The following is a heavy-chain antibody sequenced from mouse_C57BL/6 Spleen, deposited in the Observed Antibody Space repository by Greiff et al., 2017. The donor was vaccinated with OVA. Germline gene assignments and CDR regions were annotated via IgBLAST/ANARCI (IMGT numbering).Heavy chain of an antibody. CDR3: ARRGGEEY. Sequence: EVKLEESGGDLVKPGGSLKLSCAASGFTFSSYGMSWVRQTPDKRLEWVATISSGGSYTYYPDSVKGRFTISRDNAKNTLYLQMSSLKSEDAAVYYCARRGGEEYWGQGTLVTVSA. V-gene: IGHV5-6*02. CDR2: ISSGGSYT. J-gene: IGHJ3*01. CDR1: GFTFSSYG.